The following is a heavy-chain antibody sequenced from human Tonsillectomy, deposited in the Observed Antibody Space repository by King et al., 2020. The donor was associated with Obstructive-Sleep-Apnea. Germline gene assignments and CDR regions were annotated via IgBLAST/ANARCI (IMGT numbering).Heavy chain of an antibody. Sequence: VQLVESGGGLVQPGRSLRLSCAASGFTFDDYAMHWVRQAPGKGLEWVSGISWNSGSIGYADSVKGRFTISRDNAKNSLYLQMNSLRAEDTALYYCAKVRLAYYDILTGDAFDIWGKGTMVTVSS. CDR1: GFTFDDYA. CDR2: ISWNSGSI. V-gene: IGHV3-9*01. CDR3: AKVRLAYYDILTGDAFDI. J-gene: IGHJ3*02. D-gene: IGHD3-9*01.